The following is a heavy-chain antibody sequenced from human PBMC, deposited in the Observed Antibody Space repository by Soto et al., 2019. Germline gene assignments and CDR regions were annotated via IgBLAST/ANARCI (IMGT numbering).Heavy chain of an antibody. V-gene: IGHV3-7*05. CDR2: IKQDGSEK. Sequence: KGQEWVANIKQDGSEKYYVDSVKGRFTISRDNAKNSLYLQMNSLRAEDTAVYYCASVFLQSEDGIRYTVPVSAFLLNRSSDL. CDR3: ASVFLQSEDGIRYTVPVSAFLLNRSSDL. J-gene: IGHJ2*01. D-gene: IGHD3-9*01.